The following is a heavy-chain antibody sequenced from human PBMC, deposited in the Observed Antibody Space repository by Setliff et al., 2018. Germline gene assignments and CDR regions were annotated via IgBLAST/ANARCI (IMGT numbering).Heavy chain of an antibody. D-gene: IGHD3-10*01. CDR1: GYSFTDYY. CDR2: TIPNFGTT. Sequence: GASVKVSCKASGYSFTDYYKHWVRQAPGKGLEWLGGTIPNFGTTTYAQEFQSRVTIITDESTTTAYMELSSLGSDDTAVYYCARSFYGCFNYWGQGTLVTVSS. J-gene: IGHJ4*02. CDR3: ARSFYGCFNY. V-gene: IGHV1-69*05.